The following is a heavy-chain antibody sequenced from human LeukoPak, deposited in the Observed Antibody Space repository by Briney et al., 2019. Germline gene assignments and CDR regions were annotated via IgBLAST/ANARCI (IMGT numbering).Heavy chain of an antibody. J-gene: IGHJ4*02. CDR3: ARDSTMVRGVIGYFDC. D-gene: IGHD3-10*01. Sequence: SETLSLTCTVSGGSMSRYYWSWIRQPPGEAREWIGYIYYSGSTNYNPSLKSRVTISVDPSKNQFSLKLSSVTAADTAVYYCARDSTMVRGVIGYFDCWGQGTLVTVSS. CDR1: GGSMSRYY. CDR2: IYYSGST. V-gene: IGHV4-59*01.